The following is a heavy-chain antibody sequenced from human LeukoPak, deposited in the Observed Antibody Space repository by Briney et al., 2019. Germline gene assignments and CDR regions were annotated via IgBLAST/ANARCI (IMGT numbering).Heavy chain of an antibody. CDR2: INHSGST. Sequence: SETLSLTCAVYGGSFSGYYWSWIRQPPGKGLEWIGEINHSGSTNYNPSLKSRVTISVDASKNQFSLKLSSVTAADTAVYYCARAKSAAGYWGQGTPVTVSS. CDR3: ARAKSAAGY. V-gene: IGHV4-34*01. D-gene: IGHD6-25*01. CDR1: GGSFSGYY. J-gene: IGHJ4*02.